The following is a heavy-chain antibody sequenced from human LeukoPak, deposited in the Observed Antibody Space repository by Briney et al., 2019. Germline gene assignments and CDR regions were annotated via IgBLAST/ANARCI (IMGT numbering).Heavy chain of an antibody. J-gene: IGHJ5*02. Sequence: GGSLRLSCAASGFTISSYAMSWVRQAPGKGLEWVSAISGSGGSTYYADSVKGRFTISRDNSKNTLYLQMNSLRAEDTAVYYCAKDQFSSGLNWFDPWGQGTLVTVSS. CDR2: ISGSGGST. D-gene: IGHD6-19*01. CDR1: GFTISSYA. V-gene: IGHV3-23*01. CDR3: AKDQFSSGLNWFDP.